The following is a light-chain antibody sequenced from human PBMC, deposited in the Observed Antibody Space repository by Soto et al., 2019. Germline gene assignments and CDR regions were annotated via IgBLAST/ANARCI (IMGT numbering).Light chain of an antibody. V-gene: IGKV1-8*01. CDR1: QGISSY. CDR3: QQYYSYPLT. CDR2: AAS. Sequence: AIRMTQSPSSFSASTGDRVTITCRASQGISSYLAWYQQKPGKAPNLLIYAASTLQSGVPSRFSGSGSGTDFTLTISCLQSEDFGTYYCQQYYSYPLTFGGGTKVEIK. J-gene: IGKJ4*01.